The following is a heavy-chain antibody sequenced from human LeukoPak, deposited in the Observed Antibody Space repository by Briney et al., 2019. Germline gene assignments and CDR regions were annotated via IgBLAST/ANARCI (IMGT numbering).Heavy chain of an antibody. D-gene: IGHD3-9*01. CDR3: AKDLDGILTGYPYTPPGY. J-gene: IGHJ4*02. CDR2: IRYDGSNK. Sequence: GGSLRLSCAASGFTFSSYGMHWVRQAPGKGLEWVAFIRYDGSNKYYADSVKGRFTISRDNSKNTLYLQMNSLRAEDTAVYYCAKDLDGILTGYPYTPPGYWGQGTLVTVSS. V-gene: IGHV3-30*02. CDR1: GFTFSSYG.